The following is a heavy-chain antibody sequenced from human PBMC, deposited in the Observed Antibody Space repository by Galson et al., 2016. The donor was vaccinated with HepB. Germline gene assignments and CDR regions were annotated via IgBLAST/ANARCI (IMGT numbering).Heavy chain of an antibody. J-gene: IGHJ3*02. V-gene: IGHV4-4*02. CDR2: VYHTGNS. D-gene: IGHD1-1*01. Sequence: SETLSLTCAVSGTSVSSSNLWSWVRQPPGKGLEWIGEVYHTGNSNYNPSLKSRVSISLDKSKKQFSLKVISVTAADTAMYYCAKGPPTTMDTFDIWGQGTMVSVSS. CDR3: AKGPPTTMDTFDI. CDR1: GTSVSSSNL.